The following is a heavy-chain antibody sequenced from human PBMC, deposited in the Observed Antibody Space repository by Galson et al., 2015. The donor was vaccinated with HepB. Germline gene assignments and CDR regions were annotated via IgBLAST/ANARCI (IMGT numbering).Heavy chain of an antibody. CDR3: ARALDGDSCPD. CDR1: GFTVSSNY. V-gene: IGHV3-33*08. J-gene: IGHJ4*02. D-gene: IGHD4-17*01. Sequence: SLRLSCAASGFTVSSNYMSWVRQAPGKGLEWVALIWNDGSNKYYADSVKGRFTISRDNSKNTVYLQMNSLRAEDTALYYCARALDGDSCPDWGQGTLVTVSS. CDR2: IWNDGSNK.